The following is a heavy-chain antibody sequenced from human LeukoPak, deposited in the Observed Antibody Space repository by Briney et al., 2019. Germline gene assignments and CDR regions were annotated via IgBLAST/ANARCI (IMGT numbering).Heavy chain of an antibody. D-gene: IGHD2-21*02. J-gene: IGHJ4*02. CDR1: GGSISGSNYY. V-gene: IGHV4-39*01. Sequence: SETLSLTCTVSGGSISGSNYYWGWIRQPPGRGLEWIGSVYYSGSTFYNPSLKSRITISVDTSKNQFSLKLSSVTAADSAVFYCARLNCGGDCYSIARSGYFDYWGQGTLVTVSS. CDR3: ARLNCGGDCYSIARSGYFDY. CDR2: VYYSGST.